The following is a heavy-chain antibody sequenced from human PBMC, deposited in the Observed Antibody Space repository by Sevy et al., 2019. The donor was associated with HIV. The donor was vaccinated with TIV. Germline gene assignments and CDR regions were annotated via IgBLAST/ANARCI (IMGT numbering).Heavy chain of an antibody. CDR1: GFTFSTYT. Sequence: GGSLRLSCAASGFTFSTYTMNWVRQAPGKGLEWVSSISSGSSYIYYADSVKGRFTISRDNAKNSLYLQMNSLRAEDTAIYYCARDGGCTSTSCLLYFAYWGQGTPVTVSS. D-gene: IGHD2-2*01. CDR2: ISSGSSYI. V-gene: IGHV3-21*01. CDR3: ARDGGCTSTSCLLYFAY. J-gene: IGHJ4*02.